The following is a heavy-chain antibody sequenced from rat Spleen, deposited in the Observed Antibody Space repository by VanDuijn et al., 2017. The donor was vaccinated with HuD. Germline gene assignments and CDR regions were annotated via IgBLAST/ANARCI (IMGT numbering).Heavy chain of an antibody. CDR2: IIPRGGST. V-gene: IGHV5-19*01. CDR3: ATSPYYWYFDF. J-gene: IGHJ1*01. CDR1: GFTFSNYG. Sequence: EVQLVESGGGLVQPGRSLKLSCAASGFTFSNYGMHWLRQAPTKGLEWVASIIPRGGSTYYRDSVKGRFTISRDNAKSNLYLQMDSLRSEDTATYYCATSPYYWYFDFWGPGTMVTVSS.